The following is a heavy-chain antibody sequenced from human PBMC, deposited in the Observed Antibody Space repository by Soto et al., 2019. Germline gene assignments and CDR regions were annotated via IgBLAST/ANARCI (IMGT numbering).Heavy chain of an antibody. V-gene: IGHV4-39*01. Sequence: PSETLSLTCTVAGGSVSSSSYYWGWLRPPPVKGLEWIGSIYYSGSTYYNPSLTSRVTISVDTSKNQFSLKLSSVTAADTAVYYCARLGSVADLYYYYGMDVWGQGTTVTVSS. D-gene: IGHD6-19*01. CDR2: IYYSGST. J-gene: IGHJ6*02. CDR3: ARLGSVADLYYYYGMDV. CDR1: GGSVSSSSYY.